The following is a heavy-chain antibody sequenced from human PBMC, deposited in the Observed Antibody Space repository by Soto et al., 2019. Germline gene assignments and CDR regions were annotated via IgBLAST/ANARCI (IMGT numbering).Heavy chain of an antibody. D-gene: IGHD3-10*01. Sequence: QVQLQESGPGLLKPSETLSLTCTVSYASINNYHWTWIRQTPGKGLEWIAYIYYTGTTNFNPSLKSRVTTSRDTSKNQFSLNLRSVTASDTAVYYCATLRGLGEVSPYFDYWGQGRMVTVSS. CDR1: YASINNYH. CDR2: IYYTGTT. V-gene: IGHV4-59*08. J-gene: IGHJ4*02. CDR3: ATLRGLGEVSPYFDY.